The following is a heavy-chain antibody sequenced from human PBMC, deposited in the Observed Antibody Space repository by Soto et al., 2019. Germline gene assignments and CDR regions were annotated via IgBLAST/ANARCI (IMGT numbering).Heavy chain of an antibody. CDR2: IYSGGST. CDR3: ARDQGNWNYDDSYYYYYYMDV. V-gene: IGHV3-66*01. D-gene: IGHD1-7*01. CDR1: GFTVSSNY. Sequence: EVQLVESGGGLVQPGGSLRLSCAASGFTVSSNYMSWVRQAPGKGLEWVSVIYSGGSTYYADSVKGRFTISRDNSKNTLYLQMNSLRAEDTAVYYCARDQGNWNYDDSYYYYYYMDVWGKGTTVTVSS. J-gene: IGHJ6*03.